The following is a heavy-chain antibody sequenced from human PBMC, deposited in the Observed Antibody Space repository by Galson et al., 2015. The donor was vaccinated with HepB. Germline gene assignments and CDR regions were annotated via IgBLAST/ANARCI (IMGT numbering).Heavy chain of an antibody. J-gene: IGHJ3*01. CDR3: ASPIHHYNSGALDL. V-gene: IGHV1-3*01. Sequence: SVKVSCKASGYSLTSHNREWVRQAPGQRPEWIGWINAGNGNTKYSQKFQGRVTIARDTSASTAYMELGSLRSEDTGVYYCASPIHHYNSGALDLWGQGTMVLVSS. CDR1: GYSLTSHN. CDR2: INAGNGNT. D-gene: IGHD1-1*01.